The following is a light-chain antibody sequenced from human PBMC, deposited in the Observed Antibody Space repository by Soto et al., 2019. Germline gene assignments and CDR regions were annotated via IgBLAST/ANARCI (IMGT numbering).Light chain of an antibody. CDR3: QHYNSLPIT. CDR1: QDIRFY. CDR2: DAS. V-gene: IGKV1-33*01. Sequence: DIQMTQSPSSLSASLGDRVTITFQASQDIRFYLNWYQHKTGQAPKLLIYDASQLETGVPSKFSGSGSGTDFTFTINNVQAEDIGTYYCQHYNSLPITFGQGTRLEI. J-gene: IGKJ5*01.